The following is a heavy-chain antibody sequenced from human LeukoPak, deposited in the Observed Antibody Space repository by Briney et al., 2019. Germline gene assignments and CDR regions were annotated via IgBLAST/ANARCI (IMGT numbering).Heavy chain of an antibody. CDR1: GGSINYYY. CDR3: ARETPGAGHFAY. D-gene: IGHD7-27*01. V-gene: IGHV4-59*01. J-gene: IGHJ4*02. CDR2: IYYSGGT. Sequence: PSETLSLSCTVSGGSINYYYWMWIRQPPGKGLEWIGYIYYSGGTHYNPSLKSRVTMLVDTSKNQFSLKLTAVTAADTAVYYCARETPGAGHFAYWGQGSLVTVSS.